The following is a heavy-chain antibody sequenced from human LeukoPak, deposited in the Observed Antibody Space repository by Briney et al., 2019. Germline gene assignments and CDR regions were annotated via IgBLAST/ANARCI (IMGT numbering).Heavy chain of an antibody. CDR1: GFTFSSYW. CDR2: IKQGGSEK. Sequence: QTGGSLRLSCAASGFTFSSYWMSWVRQAPGKGLEWVANIKQGGSEKYYVDSVKGRFTISRDNAKNSLYLQMNSLRAEDTAVYYCARVGSVAGTCYFDYWGQGTLVTVSS. J-gene: IGHJ4*02. CDR3: ARVGSVAGTCYFDY. V-gene: IGHV3-7*01. D-gene: IGHD6-19*01.